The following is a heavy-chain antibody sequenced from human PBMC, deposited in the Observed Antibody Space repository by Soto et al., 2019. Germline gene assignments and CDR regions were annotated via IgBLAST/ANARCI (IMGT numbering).Heavy chain of an antibody. CDR1: GGSISSYY. Sequence: SETLSLTCTVSGGSISSYYWSWIRQPPGKGLEWIGYIYYSGSTNYNPSLKSRVTISVDTSKNQFSLKLSSVTAADTAVYYCARGAFTEEYYYYYGMDVWGQGTTVTVSS. CDR2: IYYSGST. CDR3: ARGAFTEEYYYYYGMDV. V-gene: IGHV4-59*01. J-gene: IGHJ6*02.